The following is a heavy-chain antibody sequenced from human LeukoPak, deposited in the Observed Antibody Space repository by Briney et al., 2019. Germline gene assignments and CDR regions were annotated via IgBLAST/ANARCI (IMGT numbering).Heavy chain of an antibody. V-gene: IGHV4-59*01. CDR3: ARSNWGNWFDP. J-gene: IGHJ5*02. Sequence: SETLSLTCTVSGGSISGFYWSWIRQPPGKGLEWIGYIYYSGSTNYNPSLKSRVTISVDTSKNQFSLKLSSVTAADTAVYYCARSNWGNWFDPWGQGTLVTVSS. D-gene: IGHD7-27*01. CDR1: GGSISGFY. CDR2: IYYSGST.